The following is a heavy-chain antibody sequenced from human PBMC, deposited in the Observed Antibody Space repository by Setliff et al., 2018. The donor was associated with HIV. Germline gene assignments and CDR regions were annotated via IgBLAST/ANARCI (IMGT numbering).Heavy chain of an antibody. CDR2: ISYDGSYE. Sequence: GGSLRLSCAASGFTFSIYAMHWVRQAPGKGLEWVAFISYDGSYEYYADSVKGRFTISRDNSKNTLYLQMNSLRAEDTAVYYCARVHVDTAMVTGYFDYWGQGTLVTVSS. CDR3: ARVHVDTAMVTGYFDY. J-gene: IGHJ4*02. D-gene: IGHD5-18*01. CDR1: GFTFSIYA. V-gene: IGHV3-30*04.